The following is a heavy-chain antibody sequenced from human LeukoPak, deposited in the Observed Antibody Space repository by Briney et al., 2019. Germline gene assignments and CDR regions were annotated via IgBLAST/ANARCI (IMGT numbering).Heavy chain of an antibody. J-gene: IGHJ3*02. D-gene: IGHD6-19*01. CDR2: INHSGST. CDR1: GGSFSGYY. V-gene: IGHV4-34*01. Sequence: SETLSLTRAVYGGSFSGYYWSWIRQPPGKGLEWIGEINHSGSTNYNPSLKSRVTISVDTSKNQFSLKLSSVTAADTAVYYCARLFSSGWYRGAFDIWGQGTMVTVSS. CDR3: ARLFSSGWYRGAFDI.